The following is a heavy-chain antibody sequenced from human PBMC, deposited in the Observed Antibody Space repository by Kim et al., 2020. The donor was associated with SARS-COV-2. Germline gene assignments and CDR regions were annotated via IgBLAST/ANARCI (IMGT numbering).Heavy chain of an antibody. CDR1: GGSFSGYY. CDR2: INHSGST. CDR3: ARSMVRGVIILIAGGFDY. D-gene: IGHD3-10*01. V-gene: IGHV4-34*01. Sequence: SETLSLTCAVYGGSFSGYYWSWIRQPPGKGLEWIGEINHSGSTNYNPSLKSRVTISVDTSKNQFSLKLSSVTAADTAVYYCARSMVRGVIILIAGGFDYWGQGTLVTVSS. J-gene: IGHJ4*02.